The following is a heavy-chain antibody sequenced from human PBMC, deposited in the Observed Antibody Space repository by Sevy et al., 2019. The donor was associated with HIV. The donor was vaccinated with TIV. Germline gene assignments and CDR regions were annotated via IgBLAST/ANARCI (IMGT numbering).Heavy chain of an antibody. V-gene: IGHV1-24*01. Sequence: ASVKVSCKASGYTLTELSIHWVRQAPGKGLEWLVTFDPEDGKTIYAQNFQGRVTMTEDTSTDTTYMELSSLRSEDTAVYYCASTRDYYDSSGYYSDYWGQGTLVTVSS. CDR3: ASTRDYYDSSGYYSDY. CDR1: GYTLTELS. J-gene: IGHJ4*02. CDR2: FDPEDGKT. D-gene: IGHD3-22*01.